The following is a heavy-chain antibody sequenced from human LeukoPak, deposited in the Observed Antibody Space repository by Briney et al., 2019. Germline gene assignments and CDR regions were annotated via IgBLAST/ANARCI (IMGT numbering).Heavy chain of an antibody. V-gene: IGHV3-74*01. CDR2: INTDGSST. J-gene: IGHJ5*02. Sequence: GGSLRLSCAASGFIFSSYWMHWVRHAPGKGLAWVSRINTDGSSTSYADSVKGRFTISRDNAKNTLYLQMNSLRAEDTAVYYCAKDRPYITSWYGCSTPWGQGTLVIVSS. CDR3: AKDRPYITSWYGCSTP. CDR1: GFIFSSYW. D-gene: IGHD6-13*01.